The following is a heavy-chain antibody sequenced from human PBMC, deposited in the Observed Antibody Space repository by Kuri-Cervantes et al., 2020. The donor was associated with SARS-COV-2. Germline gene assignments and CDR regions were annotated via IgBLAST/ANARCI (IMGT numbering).Heavy chain of an antibody. Sequence: GESLKISCAASGFTFSSYWMSWVRQAPGKGLEWVANIKQDGSEKYYVDSVKGRFTISRDNAKNSLYLQMSSLRAEDTAVYYCARGETGLGNDYWGQGTLVTVSS. CDR1: GFTFSSYW. V-gene: IGHV3-7*01. D-gene: IGHD1-1*01. CDR3: ARGETGLGNDY. J-gene: IGHJ4*02. CDR2: IKQDGSEK.